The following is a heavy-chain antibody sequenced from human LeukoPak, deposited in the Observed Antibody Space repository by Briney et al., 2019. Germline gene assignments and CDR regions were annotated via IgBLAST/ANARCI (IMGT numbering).Heavy chain of an antibody. CDR2: INPNSGGT. CDR1: GYTFTGYY. V-gene: IGHV1-2*02. Sequence: ASVKVSCKASGYTFTGYYTHWVRQAPGQGLEWMGWINPNSGGTNYAQKLQGRVTMTTDTSTSTAYMELRSLRSDDTAVYYCARDREDYYGSGVINWFDPWGQGTLVTVSS. D-gene: IGHD3-10*01. J-gene: IGHJ5*02. CDR3: ARDREDYYGSGVINWFDP.